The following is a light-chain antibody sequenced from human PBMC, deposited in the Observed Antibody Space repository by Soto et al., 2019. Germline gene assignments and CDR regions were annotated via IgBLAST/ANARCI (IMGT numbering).Light chain of an antibody. CDR3: QQYNNWPWT. CDR2: GAS. Sequence: EIMMTQSPTTLSVSPGERATLSCRASQSFSSNLAWYQQKPGQAPRLLIYGASTRATGMPTRFSGGGSGTEFTLTISSLQSEDFAVYYCQQYNNWPWTFGQGTKV. J-gene: IGKJ1*01. CDR1: QSFSSN. V-gene: IGKV3-15*01.